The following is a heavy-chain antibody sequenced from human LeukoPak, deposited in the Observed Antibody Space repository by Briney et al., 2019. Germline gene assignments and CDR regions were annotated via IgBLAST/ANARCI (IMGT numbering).Heavy chain of an antibody. J-gene: IGHJ4*02. CDR3: ASAEMATIQPTPLPDY. CDR2: VNNRGTYT. CDR1: GISFSIYA. D-gene: IGHD5-24*01. Sequence: GGSLRLSCAASGISFSIYAMTWVRQAPGEGLEWVSGVNNRGTYTYYADSVKGRFTISRDNSRNILYLQMHSLRAEDTAMYYCASAEMATIQPTPLPDYWGQGTLVTVSS. V-gene: IGHV3-23*01.